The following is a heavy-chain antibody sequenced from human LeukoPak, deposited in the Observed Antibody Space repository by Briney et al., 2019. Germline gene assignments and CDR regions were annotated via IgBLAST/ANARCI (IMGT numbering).Heavy chain of an antibody. CDR2: ISSSSSYI. CDR3: ARVTPIGVHETFDI. V-gene: IGHV3-21*01. CDR1: GFTFSSYS. J-gene: IGHJ3*02. Sequence: PGGSLRLSCAASGFTFSSYSMNWVRQAPGKGLEWVSSISSSSSYIYYADSVKGRFTISRDNAKNSLYLQMNSLRAEDTAVYYCARVTPIGVHETFDIWGQGTMVTVSS. D-gene: IGHD6-19*01.